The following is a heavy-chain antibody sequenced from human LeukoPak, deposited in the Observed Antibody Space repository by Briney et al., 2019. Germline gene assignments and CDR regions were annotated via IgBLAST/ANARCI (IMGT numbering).Heavy chain of an antibody. Sequence: GSLRLSCAASGFTFSSYAMSWVRQAPGKGLEWVSAISGSGGSTYYADSAKGRFTISRDNSKNTLYLQMNSLRAEDTAVYYCAKDPFGCSGGSCYLDGYFQHWGQGTLVTVSS. CDR1: GFTFSSYA. CDR2: ISGSGGST. D-gene: IGHD2-15*01. CDR3: AKDPFGCSGGSCYLDGYFQH. V-gene: IGHV3-23*01. J-gene: IGHJ1*01.